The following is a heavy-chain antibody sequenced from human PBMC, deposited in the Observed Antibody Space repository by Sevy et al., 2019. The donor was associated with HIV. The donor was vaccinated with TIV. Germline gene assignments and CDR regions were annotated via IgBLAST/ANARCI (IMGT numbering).Heavy chain of an antibody. CDR2: IWFDGSNT. Sequence: GGSLRLSCAASGFTFSTYGMHWVRQAPGKGLEWVAVIWFDGSNTYYADSLKGRFTISRDIAKNTLHLKMNSLRAEDTAVYYCARDLEFYDYGDYGPAFMPDYWGQGTLVTVSS. V-gene: IGHV3-33*01. J-gene: IGHJ4*02. CDR1: GFTFSTYG. D-gene: IGHD4-17*01. CDR3: ARDLEFYDYGDYGPAFMPDY.